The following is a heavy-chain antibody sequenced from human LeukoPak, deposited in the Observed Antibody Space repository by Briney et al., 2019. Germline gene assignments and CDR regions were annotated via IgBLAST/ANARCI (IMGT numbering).Heavy chain of an antibody. D-gene: IGHD6-19*01. J-gene: IGHJ4*02. CDR3: ARDLKQWLAGPWGFFDY. CDR2: ISAYNGNT. CDR1: GYTFTSYG. Sequence: ASVKVSCKASGYTFTSYGISWVRQAPGQGLEWMGWISAYNGNTNYAQKLQGRVTMTTDTSTSTAYMELRSLRSDDTAVYYCARDLKQWLAGPWGFFDYWGQGTLVTVSS. V-gene: IGHV1-18*01.